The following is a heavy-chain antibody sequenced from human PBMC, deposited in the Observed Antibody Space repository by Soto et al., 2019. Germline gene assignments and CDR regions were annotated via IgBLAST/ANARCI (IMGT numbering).Heavy chain of an antibody. V-gene: IGHV1-69*13. CDR1: RGCFSSYA. Sequence: PSVKVSVKDSRGCFSSYAISWVRQAPGQGLEWMGGIIPIFGTANYAQKFQGRVTITADESTSTAYMELSSLRSEDTAVYYCARDSYYGSGSYRCFDYWGQGTLVTVYS. CDR2: IIPIFGTA. D-gene: IGHD3-10*01. CDR3: ARDSYYGSGSYRCFDY. J-gene: IGHJ4*02.